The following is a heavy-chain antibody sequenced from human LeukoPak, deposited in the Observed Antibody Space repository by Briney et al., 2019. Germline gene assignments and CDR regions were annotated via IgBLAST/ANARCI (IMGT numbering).Heavy chain of an antibody. D-gene: IGHD3-10*01. J-gene: IGHJ6*03. CDR1: GGSNSSSSYY. CDR2: INHSGST. V-gene: IGHV4-39*07. CDR3: ARRLGRKFGERFYYYHYLDV. Sequence: SETLSLTCTVSGGSNSSSSYYWGWIRQPPGKGLEWIGEINHSGSTKYNPSLKNQVTISVDTSKNQFSLKLSSVTAADTAVYYCARRLGRKFGERFYYYHYLDVWGKGTTVTISS.